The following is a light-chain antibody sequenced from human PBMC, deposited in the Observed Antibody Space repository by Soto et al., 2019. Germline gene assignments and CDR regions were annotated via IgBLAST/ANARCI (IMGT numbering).Light chain of an antibody. CDR1: SSDVGEYNY. V-gene: IGLV2-14*01. CDR2: EVS. J-gene: IGLJ3*02. CDR3: SSYTTGTSLV. Sequence: QSVLTQPASVSGSPGQSITISCTGTSSDVGEYNYVSWYQQHPGKAPKLMIFEVSNRPSGVSNRFSGSKSGNTASLTISGLQAEDEADYYCSSYTTGTSLVFGGGTKLTVL.